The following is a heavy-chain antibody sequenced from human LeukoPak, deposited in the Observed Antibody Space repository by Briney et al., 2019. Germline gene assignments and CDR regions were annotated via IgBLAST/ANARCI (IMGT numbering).Heavy chain of an antibody. CDR1: GGTFSSYA. J-gene: IGHJ4*02. CDR2: SNPNSGGT. Sequence: ASVKVSCKASGGTFSSYAISWVRQAPGQGLEWMGWSNPNSGGTNYAQKFQGRVTMTRDTSISTAYMVLSRLRSDDTAVYYCARAEGYSYGYWPFDFWGQGTLVTVSS. V-gene: IGHV1-2*02. D-gene: IGHD5-18*01. CDR3: ARAEGYSYGYWPFDF.